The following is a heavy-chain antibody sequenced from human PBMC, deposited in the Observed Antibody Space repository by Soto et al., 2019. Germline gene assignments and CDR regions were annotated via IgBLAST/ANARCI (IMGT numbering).Heavy chain of an antibody. V-gene: IGHV1-3*01. Sequence: GASVKVSCKASGYTFTTYPMHWVRQAPGQRLEWMGWINAGSGNTKYSQKFQDRVTITRDTSASTAYMELSSLKSEDTAVYYCARWYYYDGSGYYLDYWGQGTPVTVSS. CDR2: INAGSGNT. CDR1: GYTFTTYP. CDR3: ARWYYYDGSGYYLDY. J-gene: IGHJ4*02. D-gene: IGHD3-22*01.